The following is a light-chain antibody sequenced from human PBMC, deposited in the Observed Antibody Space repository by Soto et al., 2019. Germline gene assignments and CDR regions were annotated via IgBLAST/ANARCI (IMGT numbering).Light chain of an antibody. J-gene: IGLJ3*02. CDR1: TGAVTSGHY. CDR3: LLSYSGGNWV. Sequence: VVTQEPSLTVSPGGTVTLTCGSNTGAVTSGHYPHWLQQRPGQAPRTLIYDTSNKQSWTPARFSGSLLGGKAALTLSGAQPEDEADYYCLLSYSGGNWVFGGGTKLTVL. CDR2: DTS. V-gene: IGLV7-46*01.